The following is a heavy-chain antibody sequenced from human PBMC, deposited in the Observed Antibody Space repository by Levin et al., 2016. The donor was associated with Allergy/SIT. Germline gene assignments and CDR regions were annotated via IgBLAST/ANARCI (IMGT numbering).Heavy chain of an antibody. Sequence: GESLKISCAASGFTFSDYYMSWIRQAPGKGLEWVSYISSSSSYTNYADSVKGRFTISRDNSKNTLYLQMNSLRAEDTAVYYCAKADSCSGGSCYSRYYYYMDVWGKGTTVTVSS. J-gene: IGHJ6*03. D-gene: IGHD2-15*01. V-gene: IGHV3-11*05. CDR1: GFTFSDYY. CDR3: AKADSCSGGSCYSRYYYYMDV. CDR2: ISSSSSYT.